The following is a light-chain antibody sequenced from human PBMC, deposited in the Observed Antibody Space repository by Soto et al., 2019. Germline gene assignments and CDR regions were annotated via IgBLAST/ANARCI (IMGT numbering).Light chain of an antibody. CDR3: QQRSNWPPLT. Sequence: EIFLTQSRSSLSLSPVEIATLPCRASQSVSSYLAWYQQKPGQAPRLLIYDASNRATGIPARFSGSGSGTDFTLTISSLEPEDFAVYYCQQRSNWPPLTFGGGTKVDIK. V-gene: IGKV3-11*01. CDR1: QSVSSY. CDR2: DAS. J-gene: IGKJ4*01.